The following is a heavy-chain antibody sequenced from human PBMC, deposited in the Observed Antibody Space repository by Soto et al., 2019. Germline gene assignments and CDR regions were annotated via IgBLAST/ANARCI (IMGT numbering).Heavy chain of an antibody. J-gene: IGHJ4*02. D-gene: IGHD3-3*01. V-gene: IGHV3-23*01. Sequence: PGGSLRLSCAASGFTFSSYAMSWVRQAPGKGLEWVSAISGSGGSTYYADSVKGRFTISRDNSKNTLYLQMNSLRAEDTAVYYCAKGPYYDFWSGYYNPGYYFDYWGQGTLVTVSS. CDR1: GFTFSSYA. CDR3: AKGPYYDFWSGYYNPGYYFDY. CDR2: ISGSGGST.